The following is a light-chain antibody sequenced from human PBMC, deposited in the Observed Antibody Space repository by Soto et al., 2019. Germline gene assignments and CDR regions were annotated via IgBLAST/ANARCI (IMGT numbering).Light chain of an antibody. Sequence: EMVMTQSPATLSVSPGETATLSCRASQSISSNLAWYQQKPGQAPRLLMYGASTRATGIPARFSGSGSGTEFTLTISGLLSEDSAVYYCQQYDIWPRTFGQGTKVQT. J-gene: IGKJ1*01. CDR3: QQYDIWPRT. CDR1: QSISSN. CDR2: GAS. V-gene: IGKV3D-15*01.